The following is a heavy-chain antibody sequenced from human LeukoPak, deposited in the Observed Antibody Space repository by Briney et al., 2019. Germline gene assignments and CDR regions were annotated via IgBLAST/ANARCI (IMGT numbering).Heavy chain of an antibody. V-gene: IGHV3-30*04. CDR3: AREGLETKGLYLDY. CDR2: ISYDGSNK. Sequence: PGGSLRLFCAVSGFTFSNYDVHWVRQAPGKGLEWVAVISYDGSNKYYADSVKGRFTISRHNSKKTLYLQMNSLKSEDTAVYYCAREGLETKGLYLDYWGQGTLVTVSS. J-gene: IGHJ4*02. CDR1: GFTFSNYD.